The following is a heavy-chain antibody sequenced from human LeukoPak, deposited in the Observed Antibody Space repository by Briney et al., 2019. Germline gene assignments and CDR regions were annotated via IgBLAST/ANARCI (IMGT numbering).Heavy chain of an antibody. CDR2: INHSGST. CDR3: ARGRGVRVMFFDY. D-gene: IGHD3-10*01. Sequence: SETLSLTCAVYGGSFSGYYWSWIRQPPGKGLEWIGEINHSGSTNYNPSLKSRVTISVDTSKNQFSLKLSSVTAADTAVYYCARGRGVRVMFFDYWGQGTLVTVSS. V-gene: IGHV4-34*01. CDR1: GGSFSGYY. J-gene: IGHJ4*02.